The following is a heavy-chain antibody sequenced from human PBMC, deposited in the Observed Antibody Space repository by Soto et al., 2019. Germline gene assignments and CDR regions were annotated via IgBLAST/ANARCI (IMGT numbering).Heavy chain of an antibody. CDR1: GDSISSSSYY. CDR2: IHGNGGT. J-gene: IGHJ4*02. D-gene: IGHD3-9*01. V-gene: IGHV4-39*01. Sequence: QLQLEESGPGLVKSSETLSLTCSVSGDSISSSSYYWGWIRQSPGEGLEWIGNIHGNGGTQYNPSFFSRVIISMDTSANQFSLRLPSVTAADTAVYYCASRYVPSEFDHWGQGSLVTVSS. CDR3: ASRYVPSEFDH.